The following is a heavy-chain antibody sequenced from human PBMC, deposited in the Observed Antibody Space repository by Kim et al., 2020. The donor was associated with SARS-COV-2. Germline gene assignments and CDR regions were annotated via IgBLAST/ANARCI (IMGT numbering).Heavy chain of an antibody. CDR1: GGSISSYY. Sequence: SETLSLTCTVSGGSISSYYWNWIRQPPGKGLEWIGYTHYSGSTNYNPSLKSRVTLSVDTSKNQFSLKLRSVTAADTAVYYCARYNSHSGSWGNWGQGTLVTVSS. CDR3: ARYNSHSGSWGN. J-gene: IGHJ4*02. V-gene: IGHV4-59*01. CDR2: THYSGST. D-gene: IGHD3-10*01.